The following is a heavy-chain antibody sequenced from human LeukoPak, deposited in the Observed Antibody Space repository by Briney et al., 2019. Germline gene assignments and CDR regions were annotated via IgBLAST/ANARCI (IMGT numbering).Heavy chain of an antibody. CDR3: ARGAYQPLWRYYYYMDV. Sequence: ASVKVSCKASGYTFTSYDINWVRQATGQGLEWMGWMNPNSGNTGYAQKFQGRVTMTRNTSISTAYMELSSLRSEDTAVYYCARGAYQPLWRYYYYMDVWAKGPRSPSP. CDR2: MNPNSGNT. J-gene: IGHJ6*03. CDR1: GYTFTSYD. V-gene: IGHV1-8*01. D-gene: IGHD2-2*01.